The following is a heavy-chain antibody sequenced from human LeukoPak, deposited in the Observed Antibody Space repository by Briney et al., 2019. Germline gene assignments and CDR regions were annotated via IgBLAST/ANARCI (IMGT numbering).Heavy chain of an antibody. CDR1: GYSFTSYW. D-gene: IGHD6-13*01. CDR2: IYPGDSDA. Sequence: GKSLKISCKGSGYSFTSYWIGWVRQMPGKGLERMGIIYPGDSDARYSPSFQGQVTISADKSISTAYLQWSSLKASDTAMYYCARRGAVAGKHWFDPWGQGTLVTVSS. J-gene: IGHJ5*02. V-gene: IGHV5-51*01. CDR3: ARRGAVAGKHWFDP.